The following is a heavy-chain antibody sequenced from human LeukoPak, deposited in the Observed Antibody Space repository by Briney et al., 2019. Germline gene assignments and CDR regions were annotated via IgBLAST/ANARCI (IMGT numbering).Heavy chain of an antibody. CDR3: ARAIVVASLYDY. CDR2: IYHSGST. J-gene: IGHJ4*02. CDR1: GGSISSGGYY. D-gene: IGHD3-22*01. Sequence: SETLSLTCTVSGGSISSGGYYWSWIRQPPGKGLEWIGYIYHSGSTYYNPSLKSRVTISVDRSKNQFSLKLSSVTAADTAVYYCARAIVVASLYDYWGQGTLVTVSS. V-gene: IGHV4-30-2*01.